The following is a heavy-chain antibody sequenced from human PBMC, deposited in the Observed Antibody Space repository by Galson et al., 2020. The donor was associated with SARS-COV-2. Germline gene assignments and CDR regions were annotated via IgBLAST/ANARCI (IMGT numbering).Heavy chain of an antibody. CDR2: IYYSGDS. V-gene: IGHV4-28*01. Sequence: ASETLSLTCAVSGFSISSTRWWGWIRQPPGKGLEWIGDIYYSGDSYYAPSLKTRIAMSVDTSKNQFSLKLTSVTAVDTAVYYCATTDRRSRPFDYWGQGTLVTVSS. CDR1: GFSISSTRW. J-gene: IGHJ4*02. CDR3: ATTDRRSRPFDY. D-gene: IGHD3-3*01.